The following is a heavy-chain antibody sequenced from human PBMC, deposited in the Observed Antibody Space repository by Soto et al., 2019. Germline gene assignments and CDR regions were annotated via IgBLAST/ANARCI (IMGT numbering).Heavy chain of an antibody. V-gene: IGHV4-4*07. D-gene: IGHD3-22*01. CDR2: FYTSGST. CDR3: ARDTSGYYYLFDY. J-gene: IGHJ4*02. CDR1: GASISSYY. Sequence: SETLSLTCTVSGASISSYYWSWIRQPAGKGLEWIGRFYTSGSTNYNPSLKSRVTMSVDTSKNQFSLNLSSVTAADTAVYYCARDTSGYYYLFDYWGQGTLVTVSS.